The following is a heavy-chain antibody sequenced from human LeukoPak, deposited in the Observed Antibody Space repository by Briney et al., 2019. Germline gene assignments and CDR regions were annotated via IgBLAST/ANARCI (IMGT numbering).Heavy chain of an antibody. CDR2: ISSSSSYI. D-gene: IGHD4-17*01. CDR1: GFTFSSYS. Sequence: GGSLRLSCAASGFTFSSYSMNWVRQAPGKGLEWVSSISSSSSYIYYADSVKGRFTISRDNAKNSLYLQMNSLRAEDTAVYYCARDEDDYGDPYCFDYWGQGTLVTVSS. V-gene: IGHV3-21*01. CDR3: ARDEDDYGDPYCFDY. J-gene: IGHJ4*02.